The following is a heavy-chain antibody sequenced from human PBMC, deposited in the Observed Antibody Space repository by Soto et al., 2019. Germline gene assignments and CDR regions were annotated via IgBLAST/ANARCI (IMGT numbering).Heavy chain of an antibody. D-gene: IGHD4-17*01. V-gene: IGHV1-58*01. CDR2: IVVGSGNT. CDR1: GFTFTSSA. CDR3: AADSTPVTQRAGDY. Sequence: QMQLVQSGPEVKKPGTSVQVSCKASGFTFTSSAVQWVRQARGQRLEWIGWIVVGSGNTNYAQKFQERVTITRDMSTSTAYRELSSLRSEDKAVYYCAADSTPVTQRAGDYWGKGTLVTVSS. J-gene: IGHJ4*02.